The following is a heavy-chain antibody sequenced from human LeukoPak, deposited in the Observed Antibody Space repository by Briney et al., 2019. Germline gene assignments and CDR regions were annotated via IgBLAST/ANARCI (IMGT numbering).Heavy chain of an antibody. CDR3: ARMRGRYCSSNGCYVEY. Sequence: GGSLRLSCAASGFTFSSYWMNWVRQAPGKGLEWVANIKQDGTEKLYVDSVRGRFTISRDNAKNSLYLQMNSLRAEDTAVYYCARMRGRYCSSNGCYVEYWGQGALVTVSS. D-gene: IGHD2-2*01. J-gene: IGHJ4*02. CDR1: GFTFSSYW. CDR2: IKQDGTEK. V-gene: IGHV3-7*01.